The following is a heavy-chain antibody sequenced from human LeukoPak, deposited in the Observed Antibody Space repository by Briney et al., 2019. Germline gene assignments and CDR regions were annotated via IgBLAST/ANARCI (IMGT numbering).Heavy chain of an antibody. CDR1: GFTFSSYA. CDR2: ISGSGGST. D-gene: IGHD3-22*01. CDR3: AKAGSREIVVVINFDY. V-gene: IGHV3-23*01. Sequence: GGSLRISCAASGFTFSSYAMSWVRQAPGKGLEWVSAISGSGGSTYYADSVKGRFTISRDNSKNTLYLQMNSLRAEDTAVYYCAKAGSREIVVVINFDYWGQGTLVTVSS. J-gene: IGHJ4*02.